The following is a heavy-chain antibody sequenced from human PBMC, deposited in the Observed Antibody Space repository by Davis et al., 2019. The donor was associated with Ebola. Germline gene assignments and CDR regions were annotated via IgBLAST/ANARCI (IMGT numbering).Heavy chain of an antibody. CDR2: IRNKANTYTI. V-gene: IGHV3-72*01. D-gene: IGHD1-1*01. CDR3: TTLPTRSYYYYYYMDV. J-gene: IGHJ6*03. CDR1: GITFSDHY. Sequence: PGGSLRLSCAASGITFSDHYMDWVRQGPGKGLEWVARIRNKANTYTIEYAASVKGRFTISRDDSKNTLYLQMNSLKTEDTAVYYCTTLPTRSYYYYYYMDVWGKGTTVTVSS.